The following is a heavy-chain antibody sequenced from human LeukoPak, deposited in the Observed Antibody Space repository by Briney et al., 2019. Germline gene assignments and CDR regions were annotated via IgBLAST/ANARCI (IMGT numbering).Heavy chain of an antibody. Sequence: GGSLRLSCAASGFSLSFYSLDWVRQAPGKGLEWVSSIDVRGSGMFYADSVKGRFIISRDNAQNSLYLQMHSLRAEDTAVYFCARGRYSPDPWGQGTLVTVSS. J-gene: IGHJ5*02. CDR1: GFSLSFYS. V-gene: IGHV3-21*01. D-gene: IGHD2-15*01. CDR3: ARGRYSPDP. CDR2: IDVRGSGM.